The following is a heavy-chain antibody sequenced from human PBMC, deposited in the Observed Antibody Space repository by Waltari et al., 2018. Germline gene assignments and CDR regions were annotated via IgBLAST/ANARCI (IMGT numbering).Heavy chain of an antibody. D-gene: IGHD2-15*01. V-gene: IGHV1-24*01. CDR2: FDPEDGET. J-gene: IGHJ5*02. CDR3: ATDRLSYGGNTGWFDP. CDR1: GYTLTELS. Sequence: QVQLVQSGAEVKKPGASVKVSCKVSGYTLTELSMHWVRPAPGNGLEWMGGFDPEDGETIYAQKFQGRVTMTEDTSTDTAYMELSSLRSEDTAVYYCATDRLSYGGNTGWFDPWGQGTLVTVSS.